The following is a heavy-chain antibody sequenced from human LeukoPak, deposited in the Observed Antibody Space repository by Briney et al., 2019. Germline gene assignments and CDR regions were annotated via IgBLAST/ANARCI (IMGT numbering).Heavy chain of an antibody. Sequence: SVTLSLTCAVSGYSISSGHYWGWIRQPPGEGLEWIERIYHSGSTYYHPSLKSRVPIPVDTSKNQFSLKLSSVAAADTAVYYCARGFYDYVWGSYRFNYFDYWGQGTLVTLSS. V-gene: IGHV4-38-2*01. D-gene: IGHD3-16*02. CDR2: IYHSGST. CDR3: ARGFYDYVWGSYRFNYFDY. CDR1: GYSISSGHY. J-gene: IGHJ4*02.